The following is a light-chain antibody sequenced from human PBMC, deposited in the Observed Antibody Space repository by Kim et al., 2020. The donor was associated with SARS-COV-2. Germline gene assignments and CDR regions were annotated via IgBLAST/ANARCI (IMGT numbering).Light chain of an antibody. V-gene: IGLV1-47*01. CDR2: RNN. CDR3: AAWDDSLSGWV. Sequence: QSVLTQPPSASGTPGQRVTISCSGSSANIGSNYVYWYQQLPGTAPKLLIDRNNQRPSGVPDRSSGSKSGTSASLAISGLRSEDEADYYCAAWDDSLSGWVFGGGTQLTVL. CDR1: SANIGSNY. J-gene: IGLJ3*02.